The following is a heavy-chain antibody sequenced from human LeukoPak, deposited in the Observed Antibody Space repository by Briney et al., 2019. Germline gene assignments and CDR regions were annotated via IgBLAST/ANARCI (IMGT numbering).Heavy chain of an antibody. CDR3: AREGVGLRYFDWLPRTRYYYYGMDV. V-gene: IGHV4-30-4*01. CDR2: IYYSGST. J-gene: IGHJ6*02. CDR1: GGSISSGDYY. D-gene: IGHD3-9*01. Sequence: PSETLPLTCTVSGGSISSGDYYWSWIRQPPGKGLEWIGYIYYSGSTYYNPSLKSRVTISVDTSKNQFSLKLSSVTAADTAVYYCAREGVGLRYFDWLPRTRYYYYGMDVWGQGTTVTVSS.